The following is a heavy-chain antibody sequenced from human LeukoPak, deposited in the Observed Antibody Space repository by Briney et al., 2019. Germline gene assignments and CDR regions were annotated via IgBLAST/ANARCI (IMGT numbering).Heavy chain of an antibody. V-gene: IGHV1-69*13. Sequence: ASVKVSCKASGGTFSSYAISWVRQAPGQGLEWMGGIFPFFGTPNYEQKSQGRVTITADQSTSTAYMELSSLRSEDTAVYYCARDGDGYNSPRLGFDYWGQGTLVTVSS. CDR1: GGTFSSYA. D-gene: IGHD5-24*01. CDR2: IFPFFGTP. J-gene: IGHJ4*02. CDR3: ARDGDGYNSPRLGFDY.